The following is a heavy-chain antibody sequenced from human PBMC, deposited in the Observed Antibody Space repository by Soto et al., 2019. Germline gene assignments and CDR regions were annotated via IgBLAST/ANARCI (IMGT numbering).Heavy chain of an antibody. Sequence: QLQLQESGPGLVKPSETLSLTCTVSGGSISSSSYYWGWIRQPSGKGLEWIGSIYYSGSTYYNPSLKSRVTISVDTTKNQFSLKLSSVTAADTAVYYCASSYGDYVSYWGQGTLVTVSS. CDR2: IYYSGST. J-gene: IGHJ4*02. D-gene: IGHD4-17*01. V-gene: IGHV4-39*01. CDR3: ASSYGDYVSY. CDR1: GGSISSSSYY.